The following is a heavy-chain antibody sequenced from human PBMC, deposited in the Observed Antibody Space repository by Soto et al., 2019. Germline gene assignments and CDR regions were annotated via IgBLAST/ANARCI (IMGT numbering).Heavy chain of an antibody. V-gene: IGHV1-8*01. CDR1: GYTFTSYD. CDR3: ARVKPYYSSSSRWFDP. Sequence: ASVNVSFKASGYTFTSYDSNWVRQATGQGLEWMGWMNPNSGNTGYAQKFQGRVTMTRNTSISTAYMELSSLRSEDTAVYYCARVKPYYSSSSRWFDPWGQGTLVTVSS. CDR2: MNPNSGNT. D-gene: IGHD6-6*01. J-gene: IGHJ5*02.